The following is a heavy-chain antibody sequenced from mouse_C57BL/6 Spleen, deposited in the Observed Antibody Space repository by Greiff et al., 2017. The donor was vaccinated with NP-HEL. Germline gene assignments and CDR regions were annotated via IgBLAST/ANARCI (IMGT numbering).Heavy chain of an antibody. J-gene: IGHJ1*03. V-gene: IGHV7-3*01. CDR1: GCTVTDYY. Sequence: EVQLVESGLGLVQPGGSRRIDCAVIGCTVTDYYSSWVRQPPGKALEWLGFIRNKANGYTTEYSASVKGRFTISRDNSQSILYLQMNALRAEDSATYYCARLYYGSTWYFDVWGTGTPVTVSS. D-gene: IGHD1-1*01. CDR3: ARLYYGSTWYFDV. CDR2: IRNKANGYTT.